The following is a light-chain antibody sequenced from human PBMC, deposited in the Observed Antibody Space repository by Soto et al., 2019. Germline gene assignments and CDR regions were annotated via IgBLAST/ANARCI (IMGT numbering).Light chain of an antibody. CDR1: QSVSSSD. V-gene: IGKV3-20*01. CDR2: DAS. Sequence: EIVLTQSPGTLSLSPGERATLSCRASQSVSSSDLARYQQKPGQAPRLLIHDASNRASGIPDRFSGSGAGTDCTLTISRLEPEEFAVYYCQQYGTLSGTFGQGTKLEIK. CDR3: QQYGTLSGT. J-gene: IGKJ2*01.